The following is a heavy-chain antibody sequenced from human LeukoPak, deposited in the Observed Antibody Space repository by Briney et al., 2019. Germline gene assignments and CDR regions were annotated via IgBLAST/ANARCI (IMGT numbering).Heavy chain of an antibody. CDR2: IIPIFGTA. J-gene: IGHJ3*02. V-gene: IGHV1-69*13. CDR3: ARGRELVVDAFDI. Sequence: GASVKVSCKASRGTFSSYAINWVRQAPGQGLEWMGGIIPIFGTANYAQKFQGRVTITADESTSTAYMELSSLRSEDTAVYYCARGRELVVDAFDIWGQGTMVTVSS. D-gene: IGHD1-26*01. CDR1: RGTFSSYA.